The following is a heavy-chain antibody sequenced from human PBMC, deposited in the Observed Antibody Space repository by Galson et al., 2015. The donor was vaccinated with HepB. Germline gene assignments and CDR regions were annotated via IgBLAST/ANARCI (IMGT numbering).Heavy chain of an antibody. CDR3: AKEYLTSSVQTPPDAFNI. V-gene: IGHV1-2*02. CDR1: GYTFSDYY. CDR2: INPKSGAT. J-gene: IGHJ3*02. Sequence: SVKVSCKASGYTFSDYYMHWVRQAPGHGLEWMGGINPKSGATNYAQKFHGRVTMTRDTSISTAYMELSGLRSDDTALYYCAKEYLTSSVQTPPDAFNIWGQGTMVTVSS. D-gene: IGHD3-16*01.